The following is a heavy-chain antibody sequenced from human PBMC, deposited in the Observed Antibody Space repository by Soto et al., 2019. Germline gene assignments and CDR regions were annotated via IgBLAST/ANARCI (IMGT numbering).Heavy chain of an antibody. D-gene: IGHD3-10*01. V-gene: IGHV2-5*02. J-gene: IGHJ4*02. CDR2: IYWDDDK. CDR3: AHRLVTMVRGVIFDY. Sequence: QITLKESGPTLVKPTQTLTLTCTFSGFSLSTSGVGVGWIRQPPGKALEWLALIYWDDDKRYSPSLKSRLTITKDTSKNQVVLTMTNMDPVDTATYYCAHRLVTMVRGVIFDYWGQGTLVTVSS. CDR1: GFSLSTSGVG.